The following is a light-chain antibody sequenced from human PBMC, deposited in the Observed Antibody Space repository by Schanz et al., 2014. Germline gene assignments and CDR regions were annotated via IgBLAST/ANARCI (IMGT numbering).Light chain of an antibody. J-gene: IGLJ2*01. CDR2: LNSDGSH. CDR1: SGHSSYA. V-gene: IGLV4-69*01. CDR3: QTWGTGIGV. Sequence: QLVLTQSPSASASLGASVKLTCPLSSGHSSYAIAWHQQQPDKGPRYLMNLNSDGSHSKGDGIPDRFSGSSSGAERYLTISSLQSEDEADYYCQTWGTGIGVFGGGTKVTVL.